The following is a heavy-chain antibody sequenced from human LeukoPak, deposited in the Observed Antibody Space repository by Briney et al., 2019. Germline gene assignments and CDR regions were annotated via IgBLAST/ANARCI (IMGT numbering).Heavy chain of an antibody. CDR3: ARRLLGYCSGGSCYSGYFQH. J-gene: IGHJ1*01. Sequence: SETLSLACAVYGGSFSGYYWSWIRQPPGKGLEWIGEINHSGSTNSNPSLKSRVTISVDTSKNQFSLKLSSVTAADTAVYYCARRLLGYCSGGSCYSGYFQHWGQGTLVTVSS. V-gene: IGHV4-34*01. CDR2: INHSGST. D-gene: IGHD2-15*01. CDR1: GGSFSGYY.